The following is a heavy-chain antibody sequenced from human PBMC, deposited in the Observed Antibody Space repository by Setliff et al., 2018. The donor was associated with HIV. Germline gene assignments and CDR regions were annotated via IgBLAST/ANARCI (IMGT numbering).Heavy chain of an antibody. D-gene: IGHD3-22*01. CDR3: ARDYNYIFDS. CDR2: IRGKSDII. CDR1: GFAFSDNP. J-gene: IGHJ4*02. V-gene: IGHV3-48*01. Sequence: GGSLRLSCVASSGFAFSDNPMNWVRQAPGKGLEWISHIRGKSDIIKYAESVMGRFTISRDNAKDSLYLEMNSLRAEDTAIYYCARDYNYIFDSWGQGVLVTVSS.